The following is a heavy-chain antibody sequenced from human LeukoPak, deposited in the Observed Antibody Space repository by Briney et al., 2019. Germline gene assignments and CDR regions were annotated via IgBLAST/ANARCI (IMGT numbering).Heavy chain of an antibody. D-gene: IGHD6-13*01. CDR2: ISYDGSNK. CDR1: GXTFSSYD. J-gene: IGHJ1*01. Sequence: PGGSLRLSCAASGXTFSSYDVHWVRQAPGKGLEWVAVISYDGSNKYYVDSVKGRFTISRDNSKNTLYLQMNSLRAEDTAVYYCAKDPGEAAAGAWPEYFQHWGQGALVTVSS. V-gene: IGHV3-30*18. CDR3: AKDPGEAAAGAWPEYFQH.